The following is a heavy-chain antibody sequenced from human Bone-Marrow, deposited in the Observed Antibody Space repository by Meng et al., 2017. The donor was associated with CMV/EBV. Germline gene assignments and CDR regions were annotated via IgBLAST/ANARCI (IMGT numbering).Heavy chain of an antibody. CDR1: GYTFTDYY. J-gene: IGHJ3*02. D-gene: IGHD2-2*01. Sequence: GESLKISCKASGYTFTDYYMHWVRQAPGQGLEWMGWSNPDSGATTYAQKFKGRVTMTRDTSISTAYMELSRLRFDDTAVYYCARQGGYQLLWERAFDIWGQGAMVTVSS. CDR2: SNPDSGAT. CDR3: ARQGGYQLLWERAFDI. V-gene: IGHV1-2*02.